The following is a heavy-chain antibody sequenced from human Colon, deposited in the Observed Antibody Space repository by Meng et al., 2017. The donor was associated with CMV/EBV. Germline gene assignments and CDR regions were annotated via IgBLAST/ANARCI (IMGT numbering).Heavy chain of an antibody. Sequence: GESLKISCAASGFSLRGYWMHWVRQAPGKGLVWVSRINSDGSSTTYADSVKGRFTTSRDNAKNTLYLQMNSLRAEDTAVYYCARDSVTIFGAYRGPFDVWGQGTMVTVSS. D-gene: IGHD3-3*01. CDR1: GFSLRGYW. V-gene: IGHV3-74*01. CDR2: INSDGSST. CDR3: ARDSVTIFGAYRGPFDV. J-gene: IGHJ3*01.